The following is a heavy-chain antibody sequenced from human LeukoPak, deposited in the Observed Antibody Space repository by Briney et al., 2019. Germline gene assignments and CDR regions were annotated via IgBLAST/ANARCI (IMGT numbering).Heavy chain of an antibody. CDR3: ARLRASTVATINYYYYGMDV. V-gene: IGHV4-59*08. CDR1: GVSISTYY. D-gene: IGHD5-12*01. Sequence: PSETLSLTCTVSGVSISTYYWTWIRQPPGKGLEWIGYIYYSGSTNYNPSLNSRVTISLDTSKNQFSLKLNSVTAADTAVYYCARLRASTVATINYYYYGMDVWGQGTTVTVSS. CDR2: IYYSGST. J-gene: IGHJ6*02.